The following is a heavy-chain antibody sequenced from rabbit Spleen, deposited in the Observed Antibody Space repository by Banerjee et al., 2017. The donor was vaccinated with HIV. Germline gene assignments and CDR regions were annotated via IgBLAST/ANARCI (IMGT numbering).Heavy chain of an antibody. J-gene: IGHJ4*01. CDR2: IDPFFGTT. CDR3: ARDPAYSSGSGSAIPYL. D-gene: IGHD1-1*01. CDR1: GFDFSSCY. Sequence: QSLEESGGGLVQPGGSLKLSCKGSGFDFSSCYMSWVRQAPGKGLEWIGYIDPFFGTTYYANWVNGRFTISNDNAQNTVFLQMTSLTVADTATYFCARDPAYSSGSGSAIPYLWGPGTLVTVS. V-gene: IGHV1S7*01.